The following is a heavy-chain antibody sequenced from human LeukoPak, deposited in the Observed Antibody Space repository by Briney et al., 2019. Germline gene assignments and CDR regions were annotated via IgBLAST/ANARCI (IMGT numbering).Heavy chain of an antibody. D-gene: IGHD2-2*01. CDR2: ISYDGSNK. Sequence: GGSLRLSCAASGFTFSSYAMHWVRQAPGKGLEWVAVISYDGSNKYYADSVKGRFTVSRDNSKNTLYLQMNSLRAEDTAVYYCARDQIHSSTSCLDYWGQGTLVTVSS. CDR1: GFTFSSYA. CDR3: ARDQIHSSTSCLDY. V-gene: IGHV3-30*04. J-gene: IGHJ4*02.